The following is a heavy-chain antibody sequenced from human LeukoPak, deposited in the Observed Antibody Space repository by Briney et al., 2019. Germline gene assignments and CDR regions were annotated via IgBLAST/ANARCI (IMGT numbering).Heavy chain of an antibody. CDR1: GFTFSSYA. V-gene: IGHV3-30*04. Sequence: GGSLRLSCAASGFTFSSYALHWVRQAPGKGLEWVAVILSDGSNKCYADSVKGRFTISRDNSKNTLYLQMNSLRAEDTAVYYCAKDLPAGAFDIWGQGTMVTVSS. CDR3: AKDLPAGAFDI. CDR2: ILSDGSNK. J-gene: IGHJ3*02.